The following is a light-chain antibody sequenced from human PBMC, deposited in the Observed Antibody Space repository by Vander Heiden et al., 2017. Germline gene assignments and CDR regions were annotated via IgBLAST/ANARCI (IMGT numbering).Light chain of an antibody. Sequence: DIQMTQSPSTLSAPVGDRVTITCRASQSISSWLAWYQQKPGKAPKLLIYKASSLESGVPSRFSGSGSGTEFTLTISSLQPDDFATYYCQQDDTYSAFGPGTEVEIK. CDR1: QSISSW. J-gene: IGKJ1*01. V-gene: IGKV1-5*03. CDR3: QQDDTYSA. CDR2: KAS.